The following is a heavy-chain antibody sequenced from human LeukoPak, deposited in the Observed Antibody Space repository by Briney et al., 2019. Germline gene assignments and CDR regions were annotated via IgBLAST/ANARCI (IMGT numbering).Heavy chain of an antibody. Sequence: ETLSLTCTVSGGSISSYYWSWIRQPPGKGLEWIGYIYYSGSTNYNPSLKSRVTISVDTSKNQFSLKLSSVTAADTAVYYCARAPGAPEWFGELLFYFDYWGQGTLVTASS. CDR3: ARAPGAPEWFGELLFYFDY. CDR1: GGSISSYY. J-gene: IGHJ4*02. D-gene: IGHD3-10*01. V-gene: IGHV4-59*01. CDR2: IYYSGST.